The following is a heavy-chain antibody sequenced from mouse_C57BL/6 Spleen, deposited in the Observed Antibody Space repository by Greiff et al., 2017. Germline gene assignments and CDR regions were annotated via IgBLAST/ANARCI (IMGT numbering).Heavy chain of an antibody. Sequence: VKLQQSGPELVKPGASVKISCKASGYTFTDYYINWVKQRPGQGLEWIGWIFPGSGSTYYNEKFKGKATLTVEKSSRTAYKLLSSLTSEDSAVFFCARSHELGPFDYWGQGTTLTVSS. D-gene: IGHD4-1*01. CDR2: IFPGSGST. V-gene: IGHV1-75*01. CDR1: GYTFTDYY. CDR3: ARSHELGPFDY. J-gene: IGHJ2*01.